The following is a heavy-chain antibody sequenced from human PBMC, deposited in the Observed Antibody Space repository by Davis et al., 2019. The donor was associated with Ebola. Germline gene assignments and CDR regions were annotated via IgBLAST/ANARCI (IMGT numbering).Heavy chain of an antibody. CDR3: ARDHGTTADAFDI. D-gene: IGHD4-17*01. CDR1: GYTFTNYA. J-gene: IGHJ3*02. Sequence: AASVKVSCKTSGYTFTNYAIHWVRQAPGQRLEWMGWINAGNGDTKYSQKFQGRVTITRDTPASTAYMELRSLRSDDTAVYYCARDHGTTADAFDIWGQGTMVTVSS. V-gene: IGHV1-3*01. CDR2: INAGNGDT.